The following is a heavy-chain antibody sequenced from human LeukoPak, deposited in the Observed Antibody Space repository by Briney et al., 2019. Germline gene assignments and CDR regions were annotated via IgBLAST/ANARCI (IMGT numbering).Heavy chain of an antibody. CDR1: GFTFSRYA. D-gene: IGHD3-22*01. CDR3: VKDYDSSGYYRGNFDY. V-gene: IGHV3-64D*06. CDR2: ISSNGGST. J-gene: IGHJ4*02. Sequence: GGSLRLSCAASGFTFSRYAMHWVRQAPGKGLEYVSAISSNGGSTYYADSVKGRFTISRDNSKNTLYLQMSSLRAEDTAVYYCVKDYDSSGYYRGNFDYWGQGTLVTVSS.